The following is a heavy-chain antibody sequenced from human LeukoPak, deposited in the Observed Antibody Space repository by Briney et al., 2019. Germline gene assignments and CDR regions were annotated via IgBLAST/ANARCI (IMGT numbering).Heavy chain of an antibody. CDR3: ARAPTYYFDSSGYSVYYFDY. D-gene: IGHD3-22*01. Sequence: ASVKVSCKASGYTFTGYFMHWVRQAPGQGLEWMGCINPNSGVTNYAQKFQGRVTMARDTSISTAYMERSRLRSDDTAVYYCARAPTYYFDSSGYSVYYFDYWGQGTLVTISS. CDR1: GYTFTGYF. CDR2: INPNSGVT. V-gene: IGHV1-2*02. J-gene: IGHJ4*02.